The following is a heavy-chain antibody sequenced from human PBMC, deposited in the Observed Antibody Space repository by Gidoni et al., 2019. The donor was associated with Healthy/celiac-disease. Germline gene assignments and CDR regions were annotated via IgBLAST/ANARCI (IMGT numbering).Heavy chain of an antibody. CDR2: IYYSGST. D-gene: IGHD3-22*01. CDR1: GGSISSYY. J-gene: IGHJ2*01. V-gene: IGHV4-59*01. Sequence: QVPLQESGPGLVKPSETLSLTCTVSGGSISSYYWSWIRQPPGKGLEWIGYIYYSGSTNYNPSLKSRVTISVDTSKNQFSLKLSSVTAADTAVYYCARTTFYDSSGYRSDWYFDLWGRGTLVTVSS. CDR3: ARTTFYDSSGYRSDWYFDL.